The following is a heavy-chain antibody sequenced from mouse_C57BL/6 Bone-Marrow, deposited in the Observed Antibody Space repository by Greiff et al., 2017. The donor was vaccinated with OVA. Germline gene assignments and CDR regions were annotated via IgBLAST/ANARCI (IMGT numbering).Heavy chain of an antibody. CDR2: ISSGSSTI. J-gene: IGHJ4*01. CDR3: ARLYYYGSSYAMDY. D-gene: IGHD1-1*01. CDR1: GFTFSDYG. V-gene: IGHV5-17*01. Sequence: EVHLVESGGGLVKPGGSLKLSCAASGFTFSDYGMHWVRQAPEKGLEWVAYISSGSSTIYYADTVKGRFTISRDNAKSTLFLQMTSLRSEDTAMYYCARLYYYGSSYAMDYWGQGTSVTVSS.